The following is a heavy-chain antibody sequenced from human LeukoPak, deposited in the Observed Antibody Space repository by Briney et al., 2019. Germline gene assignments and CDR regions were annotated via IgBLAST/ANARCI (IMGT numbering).Heavy chain of an antibody. CDR3: ARDEMNGFLDY. CDR1: GGSISSYY. V-gene: IGHV4-59*01. CDR2: IYYSGST. Sequence: SETLSLTCTVSGGSISSYYWSWIRQPPGKGLEWIGYIYYSGSTNYNPSLKSRVTISVDTSKNQFSLKLSSVTAADTAVYYCARDEMNGFLDYWGQGTLVTVSS. J-gene: IGHJ4*02. D-gene: IGHD3-3*01.